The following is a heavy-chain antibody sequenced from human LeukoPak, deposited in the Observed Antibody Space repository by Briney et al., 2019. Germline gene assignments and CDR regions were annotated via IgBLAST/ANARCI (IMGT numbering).Heavy chain of an antibody. CDR3: ARERQYGEQIFNY. CDR2: IYYSGST. Sequence: SETLSLTCTVSGGSISSSSYYWGWIRQPPGKGLEWIGSIYYSGSTYYNPSLKSRVTISVDTSKNQFSLKLSSVTAADTAVYYCARERQYGEQIFNYWGQGTLVTVSS. CDR1: GGSISSSSYY. V-gene: IGHV4-39*07. D-gene: IGHD4-17*01. J-gene: IGHJ4*02.